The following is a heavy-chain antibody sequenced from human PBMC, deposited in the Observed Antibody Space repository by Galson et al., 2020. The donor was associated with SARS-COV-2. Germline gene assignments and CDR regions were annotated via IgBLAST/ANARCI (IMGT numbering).Heavy chain of an antibody. V-gene: IGHV1-18*01. CDR1: GYTFDSFG. J-gene: IGHJ4*02. CDR2: ISRYNDNT. Sequence: ASVKVSCKASGYTFDSFGFTWVRQAPGQGLEWLGWISRYNDNTAYSQKVQGRVSMTTDTSTSTAYMELRSLTSDDTAVYYCARGDGYNPDFGYMDHWGQGTLVTVSS. CDR3: ARGDGYNPDFGYMDH. D-gene: IGHD5-12*01.